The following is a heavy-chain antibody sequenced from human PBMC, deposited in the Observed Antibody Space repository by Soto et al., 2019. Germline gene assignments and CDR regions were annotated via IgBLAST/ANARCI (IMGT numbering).Heavy chain of an antibody. V-gene: IGHV4-34*01. CDR1: DGSFRGYH. D-gene: IGHD1-26*01. J-gene: IGHJ6*02. CDR2: IKYSRSR. Sequence: SEILSLTCAVYDGSFRGYHWRWIAQPPGKGLECIREIKYSRSRNDNPSLKRRIVISLETSKKHFXLRLXXXXAXLEWIGEINYSGSTHYNPSLKSRXIISLETSKNQLSPILTSVTAADTAVYYCARGLSSSATFDHYYGMDVWGQGTTVTVSS. CDR3: NYSGSTHYNPSLKSRXIISLETSKNQLSPILTSVTAADTAVYYCARGLSSSATFDHYYGMDV.